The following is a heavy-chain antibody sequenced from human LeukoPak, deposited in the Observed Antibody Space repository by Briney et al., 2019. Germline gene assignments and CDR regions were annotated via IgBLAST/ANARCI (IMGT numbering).Heavy chain of an antibody. V-gene: IGHV4-4*02. CDR2: IYHSGST. Sequence: GSLRLSCAASGFTFSTYTMNWVRQPPGKGLEWIGEIYHSGSTNYNPSLKSRVTISVDKSKNQFSLKLSSVTAADTAVYYCARDRGYAFDIWGQGTMVTVSS. CDR1: GFTFSTYTM. J-gene: IGHJ3*02. CDR3: ARDRGYAFDI. D-gene: IGHD3-10*01.